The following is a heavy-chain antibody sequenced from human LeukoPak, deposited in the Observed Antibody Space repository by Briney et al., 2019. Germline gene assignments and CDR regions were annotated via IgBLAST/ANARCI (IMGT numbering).Heavy chain of an antibody. CDR3: ARGGPSSVGD. V-gene: IGHV4-59*01. J-gene: IGHJ4*02. Sequence: SETLSLTCTVSGGSISSYYRSWIRQPPGKGLEWIGYIYYSGSTNYNPSLKSRVTISVDTSKNQFSLKLSSVTAADTAVYYCARGGPSSVGDWGQGTLVTVSS. CDR1: GGSISSYY. D-gene: IGHD1-26*01. CDR2: IYYSGST.